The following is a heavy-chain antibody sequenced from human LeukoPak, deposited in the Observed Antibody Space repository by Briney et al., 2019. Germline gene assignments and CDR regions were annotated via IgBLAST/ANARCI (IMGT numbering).Heavy chain of an antibody. CDR2: IYHSGST. D-gene: IGHD6-13*01. CDR3: ARAYSSSWYFNWFDP. Sequence: SETLSLTCTVSGYSISSGYFWGWIRQPPGKGLEWIGTIYHSGSTYYNASLESRVTISVDTSKNQFSLKLSSVTAADTAVYYCARAYSSSWYFNWFDPWGQGTLVTVPS. V-gene: IGHV4-38-2*02. CDR1: GYSISSGYF. J-gene: IGHJ5*02.